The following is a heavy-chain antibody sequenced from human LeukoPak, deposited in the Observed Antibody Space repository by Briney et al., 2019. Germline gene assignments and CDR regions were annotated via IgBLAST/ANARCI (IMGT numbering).Heavy chain of an antibody. CDR1: GFTVSSNY. CDR2: IYSAGTT. CDR3: ASLMYSSSWYYFDY. J-gene: IGHJ4*02. V-gene: IGHV3-53*01. D-gene: IGHD6-13*01. Sequence: GGSLRLSCAASGFTVSSNYMSWVRQAPGKGLEWVSVIYSAGTTYYTDSVKGRFTISRDNSKNTLYLQMNSLRAEDTAVYYCASLMYSSSWYYFDYWGQGTLVTVS.